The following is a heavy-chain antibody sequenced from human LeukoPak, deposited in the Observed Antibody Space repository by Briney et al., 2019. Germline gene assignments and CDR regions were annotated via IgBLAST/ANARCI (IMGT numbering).Heavy chain of an antibody. CDR2: IYYSGGT. CDR3: ARSLFSSGFSYYFDY. D-gene: IGHD6-19*01. Sequence: SETLSLTCTLSGGSISSYYWSWIRQPPGKGLEWIGYIYYSGGTNYNPSLKSRVTISVDTSKNQFSLKLSSVTAADTAVYYCARSLFSSGFSYYFDYWGQGTLVTVSS. V-gene: IGHV4-59*01. CDR1: GGSISSYY. J-gene: IGHJ4*02.